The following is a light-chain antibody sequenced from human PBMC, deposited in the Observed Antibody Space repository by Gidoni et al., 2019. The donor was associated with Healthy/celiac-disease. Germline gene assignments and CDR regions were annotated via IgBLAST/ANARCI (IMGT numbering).Light chain of an antibody. Sequence: EILLTQSPATLSLSPGERATLSCRASQRVSSYLAWYQQKPGQAPRLLIYDASNRATGIPARFSGSGSGTDFTLTISSLEPEDFAVYYCQQRSNWPRYTFGQGTKLEIK. CDR1: QRVSSY. CDR3: QQRSNWPRYT. V-gene: IGKV3-11*01. J-gene: IGKJ2*01. CDR2: DAS.